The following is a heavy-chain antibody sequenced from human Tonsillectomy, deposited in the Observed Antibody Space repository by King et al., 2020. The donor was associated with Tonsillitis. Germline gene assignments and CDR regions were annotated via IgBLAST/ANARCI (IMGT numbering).Heavy chain of an antibody. CDR1: GFTFSNYA. Sequence: VQLVESGGGVVQPGGSLRLSCTASGFTFSNYAMHWVRQAPGKGLEWVALISYHGNNIHYADSVKGRFTISRDNSKNTLYLQMNTLRADDTALFYCARDRGRPEVVGRQMLADYYYVLGGRGTLVTVSS. CDR2: ISYHGNNI. V-gene: IGHV3-30*14. J-gene: IGHJ2*01. D-gene: IGHD4-11*01. CDR3: ARDRGRPEVVGRQMLADYYYVL.